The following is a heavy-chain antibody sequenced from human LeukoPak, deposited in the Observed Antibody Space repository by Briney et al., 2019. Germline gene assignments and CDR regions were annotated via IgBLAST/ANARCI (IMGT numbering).Heavy chain of an antibody. V-gene: IGHV4-39*07. J-gene: IGHJ4*02. CDR1: RVSLWTSSYY. CDR3: ARVRAAAVPYYFDY. Sequence: SETLSLTCTVSRVSLWTSSYYWGSVPQPPGKGLEWVGSIYYRGRIYSNGSLKSRVTISVETSKNQFSLKLSSVTAADTARYFCARVRAAAVPYYFDYWVRGTLVTVSS. D-gene: IGHD6-13*01. CDR2: IYYRGRI.